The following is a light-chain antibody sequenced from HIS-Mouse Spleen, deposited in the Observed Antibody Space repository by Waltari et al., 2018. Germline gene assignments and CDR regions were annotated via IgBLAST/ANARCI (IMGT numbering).Light chain of an antibody. V-gene: IGLV2-14*03. Sequence: QSALTQPASVSGSPGQSITISCTGTSSDVGGYNYVSWYQQHPGKAPTLMIYDVSKLPSGVSNRFSGSKSGNTASLTISGLQAEDEADYYCSSYTSSSFNVVFGGGTKLTVL. CDR2: DVS. J-gene: IGLJ2*01. CDR1: SSDVGGYNY. CDR3: SSYTSSSFNVV.